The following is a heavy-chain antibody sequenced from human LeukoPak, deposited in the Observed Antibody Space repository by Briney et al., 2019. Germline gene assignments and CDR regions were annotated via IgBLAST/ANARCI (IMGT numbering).Heavy chain of an antibody. V-gene: IGHV4-61*02. J-gene: IGHJ5*02. CDR3: ARGFSGPETPSIAAADQFDP. D-gene: IGHD6-13*01. Sequence: PSQTLSLNCTVSGGSISSGSYYWSWIRQPAGKGLEWIGRIYTSGSTNYNPSLKSRVTISVDTSKNQFSLKLSSVTAADTAVYYCARGFSGPETPSIAAADQFDPWGQGTLVTVSS. CDR2: IYTSGST. CDR1: GGSISSGSYY.